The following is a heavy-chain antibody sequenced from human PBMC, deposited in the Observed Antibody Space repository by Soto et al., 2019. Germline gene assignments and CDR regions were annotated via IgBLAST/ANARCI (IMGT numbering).Heavy chain of an antibody. CDR2: TRNKANSYTT. D-gene: IGHD5-18*01. V-gene: IGHV3-72*01. CDR1: GVTFSDHY. CDR3: ARESGYSYGPNWFDP. J-gene: IGHJ5*02. Sequence: PGGSLRLSCAASGVTFSDHYMDWVRQATGKGLEWVGRTRNKANSYTTEYAASVKGRFTISRDDSKNSLYLQMNSLKTEDTAVYYCARESGYSYGPNWFDPWGQGTLVTVSS.